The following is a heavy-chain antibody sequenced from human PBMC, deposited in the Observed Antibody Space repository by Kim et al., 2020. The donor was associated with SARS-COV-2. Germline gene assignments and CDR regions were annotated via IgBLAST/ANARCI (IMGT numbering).Heavy chain of an antibody. Sequence: ASVKVSCKASGYTFTSYYMHWVRQAPGQGLEWMGWINPNSGGTNYAQKFQGRVTMTRDTSISTAYMELSRLRSDDTAVYYCAGRESITLIVETYNGFDPWGQGTLVTVSS. CDR2: INPNSGGT. CDR1: GYTFTSYY. CDR3: AGRESITLIVETYNGFDP. J-gene: IGHJ5*02. V-gene: IGHV1-2*02. D-gene: IGHD3-22*01.